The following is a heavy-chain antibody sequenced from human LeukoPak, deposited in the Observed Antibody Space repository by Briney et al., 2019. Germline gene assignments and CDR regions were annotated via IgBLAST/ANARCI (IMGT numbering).Heavy chain of an antibody. J-gene: IGHJ4*02. Sequence: SETLSLTCTVSGGSISSSSYYWGWIRQPPGKGLEWIGSIYYSGSTYYNPSLKSRVTISVDTSKNQFSLKLSSVTAADTAVYYCASRYSSSSGLDYWGQGTLVTVSS. CDR2: IYYSGST. D-gene: IGHD6-6*01. CDR3: ASRYSSSSGLDY. V-gene: IGHV4-39*07. CDR1: GGSISSSSYY.